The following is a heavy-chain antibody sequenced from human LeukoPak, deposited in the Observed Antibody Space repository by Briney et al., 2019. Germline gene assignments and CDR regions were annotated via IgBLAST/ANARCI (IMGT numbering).Heavy chain of an antibody. Sequence: GGSLRLSCAASGFTFSSYSMNWVRQAPGKGLEWVSYISSSSSTIYYADSVKGRFTISRDNAKNSLYLQKNSLRAEDTAVYYCARPFYGSGKHWGQGTLVTVSS. CDR1: GFTFSSYS. CDR2: ISSSSSTI. D-gene: IGHD3-10*01. J-gene: IGHJ4*02. V-gene: IGHV3-48*01. CDR3: ARPFYGSGKH.